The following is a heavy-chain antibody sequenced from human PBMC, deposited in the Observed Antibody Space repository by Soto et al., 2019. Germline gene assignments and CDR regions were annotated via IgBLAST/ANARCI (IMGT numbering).Heavy chain of an antibody. J-gene: IGHJ6*02. CDR3: ARYIPSVEESYYKSYAKYYGMDV. CDR2: INHDGST. V-gene: IGHV4-34*01. CDR1: GVSFSGYY. Sequence: AETLSLTCAAYGVSFSGYYWRWIRQPPGKGLEWIGEINHDGSTNYYASFKKRVTISVDTSKDQSNMKLSLLTDGVTAVYYSARYIPSVEESYYKSYAKYYGMDVWGQGTTVTVSS. D-gene: IGHD3-10*01.